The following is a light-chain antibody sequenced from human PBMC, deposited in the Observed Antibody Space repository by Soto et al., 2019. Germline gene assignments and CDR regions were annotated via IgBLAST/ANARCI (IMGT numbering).Light chain of an antibody. J-gene: IGLJ1*01. CDR3: SSYTSSSTHYV. V-gene: IGLV2-14*01. CDR2: EVS. CDR1: SSDVGGYNY. Sequence: QSALTQPASVSESPGQSITISCTGTSSDVGGYNYVSWYQQHPGKAPKLMIYEVSNRPSGVSNRFSGSKSGNTASLTISGLQAEDEADYYCSSYTSSSTHYVFGTGTKVTVL.